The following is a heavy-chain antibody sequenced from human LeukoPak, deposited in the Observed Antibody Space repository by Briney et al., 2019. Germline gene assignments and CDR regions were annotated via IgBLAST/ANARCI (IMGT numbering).Heavy chain of an antibody. J-gene: IGHJ4*02. CDR1: GYSISSGYY. CDR3: GGGGWLSEYYFDY. V-gene: IGHV4-38-2*02. D-gene: IGHD3-22*01. Sequence: PSETLSLTCTVSGYSISSGYYWGWIRQPPGKGLEWIGSIYHSGRTYYNPSLKSRVSISVDTSKHHFSLKLSSVTAADTAVYYCGGGGWLSEYYFDYWGQGTLVTVSS. CDR2: IYHSGRT.